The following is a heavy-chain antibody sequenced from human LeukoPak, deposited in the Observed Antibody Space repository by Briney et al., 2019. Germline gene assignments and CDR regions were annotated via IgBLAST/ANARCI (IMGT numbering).Heavy chain of an antibody. Sequence: GGSLRLSCAASGFTFSRDWMHWVRQVPGRGLVWVSRIDSDDGSTSYADSVRGRFTISRDNAKKTLYLQMNSLRVEDTAVYYCLVILTEPTSPSPDGLDIWGQGTMVTVSS. CDR1: GFTFSRDW. V-gene: IGHV3-74*01. CDR3: LVILTEPTSPSPDGLDI. CDR2: IDSDDGST. J-gene: IGHJ3*02. D-gene: IGHD2-15*01.